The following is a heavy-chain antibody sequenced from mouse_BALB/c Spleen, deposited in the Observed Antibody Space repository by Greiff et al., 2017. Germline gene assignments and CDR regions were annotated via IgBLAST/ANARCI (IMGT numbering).Heavy chain of an antibody. CDR1: GYSITSDYA. V-gene: IGHV3-2*02. J-gene: IGHJ4*01. D-gene: IGHD2-10*02. CDR2: ISYSGST. CDR3: AREEYGNYVRAMDY. Sequence: EVQLQQSGPGLVKPSQSLSLTCTVTGYSITSDYAWNWIRQFPGNKLEWMGYISYSGSTSYNPSLKSRISITRDTSKNQFFLQLNSVTTEDTATYYCAREEYGNYVRAMDYWGQGTSVTVSS.